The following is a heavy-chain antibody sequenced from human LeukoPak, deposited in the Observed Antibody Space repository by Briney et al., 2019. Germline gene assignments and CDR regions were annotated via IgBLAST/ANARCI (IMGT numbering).Heavy chain of an antibody. Sequence: PSETLSLTCTVSGVSISSYNWSWIRQPPGKGLEWIGYIYYSGSTNYNPSLKSRVTISVDTSKNQFSLKLSSVTAADTAVYYCARDIVVVPAAMTNYYGMDVWGQGTTVTVSS. CDR1: GVSISSYN. V-gene: IGHV4-59*01. CDR3: ARDIVVVPAAMTNYYGMDV. J-gene: IGHJ6*02. CDR2: IYYSGST. D-gene: IGHD2-2*01.